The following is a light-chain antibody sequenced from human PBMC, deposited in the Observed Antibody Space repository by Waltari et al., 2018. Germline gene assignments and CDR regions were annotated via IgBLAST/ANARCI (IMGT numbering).Light chain of an antibody. Sequence: DIQMTQSPSSLSASVGDRVTITCRASQSISSYLNWYQQKPGKAPKLLIYAASSLQSWVPSRFSGSGSGTDFTLTISSLQAEDVAIYYCQQYYDSPLTFGGGTKVEIK. CDR3: QQYYDSPLT. CDR2: AAS. J-gene: IGKJ4*01. V-gene: IGKV1-39*01. CDR1: QSISSY.